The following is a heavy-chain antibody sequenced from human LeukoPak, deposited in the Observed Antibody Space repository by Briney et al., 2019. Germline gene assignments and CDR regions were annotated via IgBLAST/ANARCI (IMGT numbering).Heavy chain of an antibody. CDR3: ARDKFQPGLIDP. V-gene: IGHV3-21*05. CDR1: GFTFSLYA. CDR2: INDESSDI. D-gene: IGHD2-2*01. Sequence: GGSLRLSCAASGFTFSLYAMNWVRQAPGKGLEWVSYINDESSDIHYAGSVRGRFTISRDDARQTLYLQLSSLRVEDTAFYYCARDKFQPGLIDPWGQGTLVPVPS. J-gene: IGHJ5*02.